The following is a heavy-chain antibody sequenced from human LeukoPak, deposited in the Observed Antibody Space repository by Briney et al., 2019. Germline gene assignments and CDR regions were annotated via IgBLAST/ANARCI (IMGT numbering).Heavy chain of an antibody. CDR1: GFTFSTYS. CDR2: ISDTSRTI. J-gene: IGHJ4*02. D-gene: IGHD2-15*01. Sequence: QTGGSLRLSCAASGFTFSTYSMNWVRQAPGKGLEWFSYISDTSRTIYYADSVKGRFTISRDNAENSLYLQMNSLKAEDTAVYYCARVVGSPDYYFDYWGQGTLVTVSS. CDR3: ARVVGSPDYYFDY. V-gene: IGHV3-48*04.